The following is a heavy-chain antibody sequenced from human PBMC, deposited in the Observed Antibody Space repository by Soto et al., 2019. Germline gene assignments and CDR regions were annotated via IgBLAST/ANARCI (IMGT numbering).Heavy chain of an antibody. Sequence: SVKVSCKASGGTFSSYAISWVRQAPGQGLEWMGGIIPIFGTANYAQKFQGRVTITADESTSTAYMELSSLRSEDTAVYYCARGPGVVVPAAIAHYYYYGMDVWGQGTMVTVSS. CDR1: GGTFSSYA. J-gene: IGHJ6*02. CDR3: ARGPGVVVPAAIAHYYYYGMDV. CDR2: IIPIFGTA. V-gene: IGHV1-69*13. D-gene: IGHD2-2*02.